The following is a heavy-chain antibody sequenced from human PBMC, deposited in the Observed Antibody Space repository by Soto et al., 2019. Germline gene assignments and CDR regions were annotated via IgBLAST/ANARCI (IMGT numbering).Heavy chain of an antibody. CDR2: IYHSGST. D-gene: IGHD3-9*01. V-gene: IGHV4-38-2*01. CDR1: GYSISSGYY. CDR3: ARGPAYYDILTGRTPGWFDP. J-gene: IGHJ5*02. Sequence: PSETLSLTCAVSGYSISSGYYWGWIRQPPGKGLEWIGSIYHSGSTYYNPSLKSRVTISVDTSKNQFSLKLSSVTAADTAVYYCARGPAYYDILTGRTPGWFDPWGQGTLVTVS.